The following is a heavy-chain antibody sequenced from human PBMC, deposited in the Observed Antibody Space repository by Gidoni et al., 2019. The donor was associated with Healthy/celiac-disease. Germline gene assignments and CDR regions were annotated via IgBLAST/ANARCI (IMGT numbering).Heavy chain of an antibody. CDR2: IWYDGSNK. V-gene: IGHV3-33*01. CDR3: ARATVHDAFDI. CDR1: GFTLSSYG. Sequence: QVQRVESGGGVGQPVRTLRPSCAASGFTLSSYGMHWVRQAPGKGLEWVAVIWYDGSNKYYADSVKGRFTISRDNSKNTLYLQMNSLRAEDTAVYYCARATVHDAFDIWGQGTMVTVSS. D-gene: IGHD4-17*01. J-gene: IGHJ3*02.